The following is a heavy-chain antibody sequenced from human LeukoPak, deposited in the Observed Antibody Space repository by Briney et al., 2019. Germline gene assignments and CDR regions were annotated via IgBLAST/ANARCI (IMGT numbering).Heavy chain of an antibody. J-gene: IGHJ4*02. CDR2: IYPSSIT. V-gene: IGHV4-4*07. D-gene: IGHD3-10*01. Sequence: SETLSLTCTVSGGSMNTYYWTWIRQPAGKGLQWIGYIYPSSITNYNPSLESRVTMSVDTSKNQFSLKLTSVTAADTAVYFCARDTITRGLDYWGQGTLVTVSS. CDR1: GGSMNTYY. CDR3: ARDTITRGLDY.